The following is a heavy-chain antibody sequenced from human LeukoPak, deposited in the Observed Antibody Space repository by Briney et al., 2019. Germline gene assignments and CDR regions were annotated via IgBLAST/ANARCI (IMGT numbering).Heavy chain of an antibody. D-gene: IGHD5-12*01. CDR2: IAFDGRRK. CDR3: ARDRLYTGYDPVLDL. CDR1: GFTFAHYG. Sequence: GGSLRLSCAASGFTFAHYGVQWVRQAPGKGLEWVAAIAFDGRRKFYTNSVKGRFTISRDNSNNILFLQMSDLRTEDTALYYCARDRLYTGYDPVLDLWGQGTPVTVSA. J-gene: IGHJ5*02. V-gene: IGHV3-30*03.